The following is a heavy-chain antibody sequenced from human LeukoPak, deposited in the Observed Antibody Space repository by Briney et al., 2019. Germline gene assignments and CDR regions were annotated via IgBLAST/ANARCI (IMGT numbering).Heavy chain of an antibody. D-gene: IGHD2-15*01. Sequence: KPSETLSLTCAVYGGSFRGYYWSWIRQPPGKGLEWIGEINHSGSTNYNPSLKSRVTISVDTSKNQFSLKLSSVTAADTAVYYCARGPRGVVVVAARYYGMDVWGQGTTVTVSS. CDR1: GGSFRGYY. V-gene: IGHV4-34*01. CDR3: ARGPRGVVVVAARYYGMDV. CDR2: INHSGST. J-gene: IGHJ6*02.